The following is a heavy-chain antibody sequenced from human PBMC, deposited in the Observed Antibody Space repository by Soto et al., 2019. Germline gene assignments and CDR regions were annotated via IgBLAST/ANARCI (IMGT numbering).Heavy chain of an antibody. V-gene: IGHV4-59*01. CDR1: GGSISSYY. D-gene: IGHD3-10*01. Sequence: SETLSLTCTVSGGSISSYYWSWIRQPPGKGLEWIGYIYYSGSTNYNPSLKSRVTISVDTSKNQFSLKLSSVTAADTAVYYCARDRRNYYGSGSYSGYFDYWGQGTLVTVSS. CDR3: ARDRRNYYGSGSYSGYFDY. CDR2: IYYSGST. J-gene: IGHJ4*02.